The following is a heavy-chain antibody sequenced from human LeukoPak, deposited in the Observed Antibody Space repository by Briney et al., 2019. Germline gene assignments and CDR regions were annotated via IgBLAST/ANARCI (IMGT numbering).Heavy chain of an antibody. CDR2: INPNSGGT. J-gene: IGHJ3*02. V-gene: IGHV1-2*02. Sequence: ASVKVSCKASGYTFTNYDINWVRQATGQGLEWMGWINPNSGGTNYAQKFQGRVTMTRDTSISTAYMELSRLRSDDTAVYYCARGFSSGWYGAFDIWGQGTMVTVSS. CDR1: GYTFTNYD. CDR3: ARGFSSGWYGAFDI. D-gene: IGHD6-19*01.